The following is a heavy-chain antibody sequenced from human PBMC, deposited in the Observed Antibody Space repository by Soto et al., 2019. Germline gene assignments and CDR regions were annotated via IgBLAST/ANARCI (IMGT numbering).Heavy chain of an antibody. D-gene: IGHD3-10*01. CDR2: ITSSGGST. J-gene: IGHJ4*02. V-gene: IGHV3-23*01. Sequence: EVQLLESGGGLGQPGGSLRLSCAASGFTFSNYAMTWVRQAPGKGLEWVSIITSSGGSTYYADSVKGRFTISRDNSKNPLYLQVYSLRAEDTAVYYCAKGSLLWFGESPSYFDYWGQGTLVTVSS. CDR1: GFTFSNYA. CDR3: AKGSLLWFGESPSYFDY.